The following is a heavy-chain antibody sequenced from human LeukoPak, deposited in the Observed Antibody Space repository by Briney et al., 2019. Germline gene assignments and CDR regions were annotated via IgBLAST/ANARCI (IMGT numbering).Heavy chain of an antibody. V-gene: IGHV3-33*01. Sequence: GGCLRLSYAASGFTFSRYGMHCVRQAPGKGREWVAVIWYDGSNKHYAESVKGRFTISRDNSKNTLNLQMISLRADDTAVYYCARGYQLHHYYYYGMDVGGKGTTVTVSS. CDR1: GFTFSRYG. CDR2: IWYDGSNK. J-gene: IGHJ6*04. D-gene: IGHD2-2*01. CDR3: ARGYQLHHYYYYGMDV.